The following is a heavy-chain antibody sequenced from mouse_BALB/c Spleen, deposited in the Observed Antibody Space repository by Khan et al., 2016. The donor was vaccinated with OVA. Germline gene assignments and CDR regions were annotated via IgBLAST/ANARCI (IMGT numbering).Heavy chain of an antibody. J-gene: IGHJ2*01. D-gene: IGHD1-3*01. Sequence: VQLQESGAELVRPGTSVKVSCKASGYAFTNYLIEWIKKRPGQGLEWIGVINPGSGGSNYNEKFKGKATLTAEKSSSTAYMQLSSLTSDDSAVYFCTREWGKGHFDYWGQGTTLTVSS. CDR1: GYAFTNYL. CDR3: TREWGKGHFDY. V-gene: IGHV1-54*01. CDR2: INPGSGGS.